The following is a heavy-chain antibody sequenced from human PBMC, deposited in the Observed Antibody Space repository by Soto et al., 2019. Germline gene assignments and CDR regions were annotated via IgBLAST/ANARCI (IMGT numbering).Heavy chain of an antibody. CDR2: ISGSGGST. CDR3: ARFYGDYARVDP. Sequence: EVQLLESGGGLVQPGGSLRLSCAASGFTFSSYAMSWVPQAPGKGLEWVSAISGSGGSTYYADSVKGRFTISRDNSKNTLYLQMSSLRAEDTAVYYCARFYGDYARVDPWGQGTLVTVSS. CDR1: GFTFSSYA. J-gene: IGHJ5*02. D-gene: IGHD4-17*01. V-gene: IGHV3-23*01.